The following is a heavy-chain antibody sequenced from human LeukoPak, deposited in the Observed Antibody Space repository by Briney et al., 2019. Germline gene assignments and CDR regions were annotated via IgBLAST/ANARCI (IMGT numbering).Heavy chain of an antibody. CDR1: GYAFTSYD. J-gene: IGHJ4*02. V-gene: IGHV1-2*02. CDR3: ARGETVYGGAIVY. D-gene: IGHD3-16*01. Sequence: ASVKVSCKASGYAFTSYDIDWVPQAPGQGLEWMGCINPNSGGTKYAQKFQGGVTLTRDTSISTAYMELSSLRSDDTAVYYCARGETVYGGAIVYWGQGTLVTVSS. CDR2: INPNSGGT.